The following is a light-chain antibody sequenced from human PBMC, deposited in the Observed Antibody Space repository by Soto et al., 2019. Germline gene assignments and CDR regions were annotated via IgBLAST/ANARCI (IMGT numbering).Light chain of an antibody. CDR2: DVS. J-gene: IGLJ1*01. CDR1: SSDVGGYNY. CDR3: CSYAGSYTFEV. Sequence: QSVLTQPRSVSGSPGQSVTISCTGTSSDVGGYNYVSWYQQHPGKAPKLMIYDVSKRPSGVPDRFSGSKSGNTASLTISGLQAEDEADYYCCSYAGSYTFEVFGTATKLTVL. V-gene: IGLV2-11*01.